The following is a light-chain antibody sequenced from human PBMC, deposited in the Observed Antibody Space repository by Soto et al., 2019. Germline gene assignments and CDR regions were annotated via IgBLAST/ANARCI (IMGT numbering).Light chain of an antibody. CDR3: QQTHSPPPT. CDR2: AAS. V-gene: IGKV1-39*01. J-gene: IGKJ1*01. Sequence: DIQRTQSPSSLSASVGDRVTITCRASQSISTYLNWYQQKAGLAPKLLIYAASSLQSGVPSRFSGSGSGTDFTLTISSLQPYDFAPHSCQQTHSPPPTLCQG. CDR1: QSISTY.